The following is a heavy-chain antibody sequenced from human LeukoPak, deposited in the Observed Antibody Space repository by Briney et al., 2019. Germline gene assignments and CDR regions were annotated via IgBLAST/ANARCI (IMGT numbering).Heavy chain of an antibody. CDR1: GFTFSTYA. CDR2: ISGSGGST. V-gene: IGHV3-23*01. D-gene: IGHD2-15*01. J-gene: IGHJ4*02. Sequence: GGSLRLSCAASGFTFSTYAMSWVRQAPGKGLEWVSAISGSGGSTYYADSEKGRFTISRDNSKNTLYLQMNSLRAEDTAVYYCAKGKSWYSPFDYWGQGTLVTVSS. CDR3: AKGKSWYSPFDY.